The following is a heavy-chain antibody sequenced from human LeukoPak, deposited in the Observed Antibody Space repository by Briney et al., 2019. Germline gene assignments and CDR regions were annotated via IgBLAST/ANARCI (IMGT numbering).Heavy chain of an antibody. D-gene: IGHD3-10*01. J-gene: IGHJ4*02. CDR3: ARGVFTMVWGVIMDY. V-gene: IGHV4-61*02. CDR2: IYTSGST. Sequence: SETLSLTCTVSGGSISSGSYYWSWIRQPAGKGLEWIGRIYTSGSTNYNPSLKSRVTISVDTSKNQFSLKLSSVTAADTAVYYCARGVFTMVWGVIMDYWGQGTLVTVSS. CDR1: GGSISSGSYY.